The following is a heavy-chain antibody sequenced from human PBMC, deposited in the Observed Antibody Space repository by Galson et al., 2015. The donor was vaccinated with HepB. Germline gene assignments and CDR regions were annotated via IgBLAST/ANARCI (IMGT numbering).Heavy chain of an antibody. CDR3: AKEIVPRIVTVGLGY. D-gene: IGHD2/OR15-2a*01. J-gene: IGHJ4*02. V-gene: IGHV3-23*01. CDR1: GFTFSSYA. Sequence: SLRLSCAVSGFTFSSYAMSWVRQAPGKGLEWVSGISGSGDSTYNADSVRGRFTISRDNSKNTLYLQMNSLRAEDTAVYYCAKEIVPRIVTVGLGYWGQGTLVTVSS. CDR2: ISGSGDST.